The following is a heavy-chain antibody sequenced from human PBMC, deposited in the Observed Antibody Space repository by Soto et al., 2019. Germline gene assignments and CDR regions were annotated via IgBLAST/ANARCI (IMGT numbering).Heavy chain of an antibody. Sequence: ASVKVSCKVSGYTLTELSMHWVRQAPGKGLEWMGGFDTEDGETIYAQKFQGRVSLTTETSASTAYMELRSLRSDDTAVYYCARSAPFDIYAITPVEFWGQGTLVTVSS. CDR3: ARSAPFDIYAITPVEF. CDR1: GYTLTELS. D-gene: IGHD3-9*01. V-gene: IGHV1-24*01. J-gene: IGHJ4*02. CDR2: FDTEDGET.